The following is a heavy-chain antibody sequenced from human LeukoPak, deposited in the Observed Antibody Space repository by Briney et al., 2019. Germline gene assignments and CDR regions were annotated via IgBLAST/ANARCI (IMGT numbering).Heavy chain of an antibody. Sequence: SETLSLTCAVYGGSFSGYYWSWIRQPPGKGLEWIGEINHSGSTNYNPSLKSRVTISVDTSKNQFSLKLSSVTAADTAVYYCARVVAAAGTSWFDPWGQGTLVTVSS. J-gene: IGHJ5*02. CDR2: INHSGST. CDR3: ARVVAAAGTSWFDP. CDR1: GGSFSGYY. V-gene: IGHV4-34*01. D-gene: IGHD6-13*01.